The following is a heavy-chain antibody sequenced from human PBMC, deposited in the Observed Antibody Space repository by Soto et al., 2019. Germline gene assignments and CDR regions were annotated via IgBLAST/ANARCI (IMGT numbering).Heavy chain of an antibody. CDR3: ARIRAYCTNGVCYWYYGMAG. CDR1: GFSLSTSGMC. D-gene: IGHD2-8*01. CDR2: IDWDDDK. Sequence: YGPPLVNPTQTLTLTCTFSGFSLSTSGMCVSWIRQPPGKALEWLALIDWDDDKYYSTSLKTRLTISKDTSKNQVVLTMTNMGPVDTATYYCARIRAYCTNGVCYWYYGMAGWGQGTTVTVSS. V-gene: IGHV2-70*01. J-gene: IGHJ6*02.